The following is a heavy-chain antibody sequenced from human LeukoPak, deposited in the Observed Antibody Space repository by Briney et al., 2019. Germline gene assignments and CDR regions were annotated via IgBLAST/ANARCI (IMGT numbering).Heavy chain of an antibody. CDR1: GFTFGDYY. D-gene: IGHD2-15*01. J-gene: IGHJ4*02. CDR2: ISSTSTFT. Sequence: PGGSLRLSCAASGFTFGDYYMSWIRQTPGKGLEWVSYISSTSTFTNYADSVKGRLTISRDNAKNSLYLQMNSLRGEDTAVYYCAKQFCSGGRCHFDYWGQGTLVTVSS. CDR3: AKQFCSGGRCHFDY. V-gene: IGHV3-11*06.